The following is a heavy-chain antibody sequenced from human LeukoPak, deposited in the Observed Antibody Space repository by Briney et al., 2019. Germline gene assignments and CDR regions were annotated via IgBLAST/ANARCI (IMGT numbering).Heavy chain of an antibody. V-gene: IGHV1-18*04. CDR3: ARDMGQYNWFDP. CDR1: GYTFTDYY. Sequence: ASVKVSCKASGYTFTDYYMHWVRQAPGQGLEWMGWISAYNGNTNYAQKLQGRVTMTTDTSTSTAYMELRSLRSDDTAVYYCARDMGQYNWFDPWGQGTLVTVSS. CDR2: ISAYNGNT. D-gene: IGHD3-16*01. J-gene: IGHJ5*02.